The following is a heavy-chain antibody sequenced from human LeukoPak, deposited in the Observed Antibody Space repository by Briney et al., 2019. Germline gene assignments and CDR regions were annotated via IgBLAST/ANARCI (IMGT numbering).Heavy chain of an antibody. CDR1: GFTFSSYW. J-gene: IGHJ4*02. V-gene: IGHV3-7*01. CDR2: IKQGGSEK. Sequence: QSGGSLRLSCAASGFTFSSYWMSWVRQAPGKGLEWVANIKQGGSEKYYVDSVKGRFTISRDNAKNSLYLQMNSLRTEDTAVYYCARARLYYDILTGYYSYYFDYWGQGTLVTVSS. CDR3: ARARLYYDILTGYYSYYFDY. D-gene: IGHD3-9*01.